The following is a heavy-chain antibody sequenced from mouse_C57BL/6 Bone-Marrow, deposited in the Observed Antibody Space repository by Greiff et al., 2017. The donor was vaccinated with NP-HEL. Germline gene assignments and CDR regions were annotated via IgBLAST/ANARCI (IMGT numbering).Heavy chain of an antibody. D-gene: IGHD1-1*01. CDR1: GYTFTDYE. V-gene: IGHV1-15*01. CDR3: TTWDTTVVGFDY. CDR2: IDPETGGT. J-gene: IGHJ2*01. Sequence: QVQLQQSGAELVRPGASVTLSCKASGYTFTDYEMHWVKQTPVHGLEWIGAIDPETGGTAYNQKFKGKAILTADKSSSTAYMELRSLTSEDSAVYYCTTWDTTVVGFDYWGQGTTLTVSS.